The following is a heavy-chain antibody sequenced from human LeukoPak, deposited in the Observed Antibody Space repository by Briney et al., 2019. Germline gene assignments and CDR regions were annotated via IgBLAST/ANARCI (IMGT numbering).Heavy chain of an antibody. CDR1: GFTFRSYA. J-gene: IGHJ4*02. CDR3: AKIGYGVFPGY. CDR2: ISGSGVST. D-gene: IGHD4-17*01. V-gene: IGHV3-23*01. Sequence: GGSLRLSXGASGFTFRSYAMYWVRQAPGKGLEWVSGISGSGVSTYYADSVKGRFTISRDNSKNTLYLQMNSLRAEDTAVYYCAKIGYGVFPGYWGQGTLVTVSS.